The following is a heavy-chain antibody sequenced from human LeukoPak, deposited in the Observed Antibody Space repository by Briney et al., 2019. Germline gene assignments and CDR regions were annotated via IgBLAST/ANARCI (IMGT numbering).Heavy chain of an antibody. CDR2: INPSGGST. Sequence: GASVKVSCKASGYTFTSYYMHWVRQAPGQGLERMGIINPSGGSTSDAQKFLGIVTMTRDTSTSTVYMELSSLRSEDTAVYYCARDPASDGYNPDWYFDLWGRGTLVTVSS. CDR3: ARDPASDGYNPDWYFDL. V-gene: IGHV1-46*01. CDR1: GYTFTSYY. D-gene: IGHD5-24*01. J-gene: IGHJ2*01.